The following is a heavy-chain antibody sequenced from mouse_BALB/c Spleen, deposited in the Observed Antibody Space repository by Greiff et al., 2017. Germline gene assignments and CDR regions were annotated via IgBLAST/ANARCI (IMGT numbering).Heavy chain of an antibody. Sequence: EVKLVESGGGLVQPGGSLKLSCAASGFTFSSYGMSWVRQTPDKRLELVATINSNGGSTYYPDSVKGRFTISRDNAKNTLYLQMSSLKSEDTAMYYCARDRSEAMDYWGQGTSVTVSS. J-gene: IGHJ4*01. V-gene: IGHV5-6-3*01. CDR2: INSNGGST. CDR3: ARDRSEAMDY. CDR1: GFTFSSYG.